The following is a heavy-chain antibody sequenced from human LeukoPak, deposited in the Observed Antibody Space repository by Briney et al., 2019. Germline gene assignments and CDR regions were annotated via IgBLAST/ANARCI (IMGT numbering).Heavy chain of an antibody. J-gene: IGHJ4*02. V-gene: IGHV3-7*01. CDR3: ARSYCSGGTCYRGDY. D-gene: IGHD2-15*01. CDR1: GFTLRDYW. Sequence: GGSLRLSCAASGFTLRDYWMSWVRQAPGKGLEWLANIKQDGSEKYYVDSVKGRFTISRDNAENSLYLQMNSLRAEDTAVYYCARSYCSGGTCYRGDYWGQGTLVIVSS. CDR2: IKQDGSEK.